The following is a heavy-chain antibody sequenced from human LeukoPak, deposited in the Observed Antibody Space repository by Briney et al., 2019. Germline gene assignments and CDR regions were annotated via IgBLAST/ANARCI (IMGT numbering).Heavy chain of an antibody. Sequence: ASVKVSCKASGYTFTSYDINWVRQATGQGLEWMGWMNPNSGNTGYAQKFQGRVTMTRNTSISTAYMELRSLRSDDTAVYYCARDRVAVAGTFDYWGQGTLVTVSS. V-gene: IGHV1-8*01. J-gene: IGHJ4*02. CDR2: MNPNSGNT. D-gene: IGHD6-19*01. CDR3: ARDRVAVAGTFDY. CDR1: GYTFTSYD.